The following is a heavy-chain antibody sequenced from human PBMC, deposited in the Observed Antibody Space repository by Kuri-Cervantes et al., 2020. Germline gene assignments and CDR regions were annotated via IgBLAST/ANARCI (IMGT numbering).Heavy chain of an antibody. D-gene: IGHD3-10*01. J-gene: IGHJ4*02. V-gene: IGHV3-9*01. CDR1: GFTLDDYA. CDR2: ISWNSGSI. Sequence: GGSLRLSCAASGFTLDDYAMHWVRQAPGKGLEWVSGISWNSGSIGYADSVKGRFTISRDNAKNSLYLQMNSLRAEDTALYYCAKASGNYWGQGTLVTVSS. CDR3: AKASGNY.